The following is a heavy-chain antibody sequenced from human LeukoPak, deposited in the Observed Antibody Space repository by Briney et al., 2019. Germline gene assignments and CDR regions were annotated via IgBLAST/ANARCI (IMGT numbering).Heavy chain of an antibody. CDR2: IYYSGST. D-gene: IGHD2-2*01. Sequence: SETLSLTCTVSGGSISSSSYYWGWIRQPPGKGLEWIGSIYYSGSTYYNPSLKSRVTISVDTSKNQFSLKLSSVTAADTAVYYCARDLIVVRAFDIWGQGTMVTVSS. CDR3: ARDLIVVRAFDI. J-gene: IGHJ3*02. V-gene: IGHV4-39*02. CDR1: GGSISSSSYY.